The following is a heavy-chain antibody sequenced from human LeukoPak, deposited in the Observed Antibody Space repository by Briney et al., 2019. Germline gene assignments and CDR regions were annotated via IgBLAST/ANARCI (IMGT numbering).Heavy chain of an antibody. V-gene: IGHV1-8*01. CDR2: MNPKSGNT. J-gene: IGHJ4*02. D-gene: IGHD5-12*01. Sequence: ASVKVSCKASGYTFTSYDINWVRQATGQGLEWMGWMNPKSGNTDYAQKFQGRVTMTRNTSISTAYMELSRLRSDDTAVYYCARVNMWGTIVAGLDYWGQGTLVTVSS. CDR1: GYTFTSYD. CDR3: ARVNMWGTIVAGLDY.